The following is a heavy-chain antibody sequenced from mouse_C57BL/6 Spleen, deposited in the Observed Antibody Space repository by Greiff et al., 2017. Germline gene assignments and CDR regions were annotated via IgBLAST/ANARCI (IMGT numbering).Heavy chain of an antibody. D-gene: IGHD4-1*01. V-gene: IGHV1-26*01. CDR3: ANWDERSFAY. Sequence: EVQLQQSGPELVKPGASVKISCKASGYTFTDYYMNWVKQSHGKRLEWIGDINPNNGGTSYNQKFKGKATLTVDKSSSTAYMELRSLPSEDSAVYYCANWDERSFAYWGQGTLVTVSA. CDR1: GYTFTDYY. J-gene: IGHJ3*01. CDR2: INPNNGGT.